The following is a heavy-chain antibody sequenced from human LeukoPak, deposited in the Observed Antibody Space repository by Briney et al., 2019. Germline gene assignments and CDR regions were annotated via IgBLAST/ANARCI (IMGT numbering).Heavy chain of an antibody. CDR1: GYTFTSYY. V-gene: IGHV1-46*01. D-gene: IGHD3-10*01. CDR2: INPSSGAT. J-gene: IGHJ4*02. Sequence: ASVKVSCKASGYTFTSYYIHWVRQAPGQGLECMGMINPSSGATSHAQKFQGRVTMTRDTSTDTVCLELTSLRSEDTAVYYCARAVYGSETYYNPHYFDPWGQGTLVTVSS. CDR3: ARAVYGSETYYNPHYFDP.